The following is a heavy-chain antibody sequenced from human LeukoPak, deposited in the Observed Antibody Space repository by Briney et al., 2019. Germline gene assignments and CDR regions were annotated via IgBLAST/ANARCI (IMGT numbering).Heavy chain of an antibody. CDR1: GGTFSSYA. Sequence: ASVKVSCKASGGTFSSYAISWVRQAPGQGLEWMGGIIPIFGTANYAQKFQGRVTITTDESTSTAYMELSSLRSEDTAVFYCAKRYGDSTGWFFDFWGQGSLVTVSS. D-gene: IGHD6-13*01. J-gene: IGHJ4*02. CDR3: AKRYGDSTGWFFDF. V-gene: IGHV1-69*05. CDR2: IIPIFGTA.